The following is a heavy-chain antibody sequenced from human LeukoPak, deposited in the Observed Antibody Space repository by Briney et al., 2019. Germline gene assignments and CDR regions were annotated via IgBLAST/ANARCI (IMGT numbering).Heavy chain of an antibody. CDR3: ASSYFYDGNRYFDY. D-gene: IGHD3-22*01. CDR1: GGSITSYY. V-gene: IGHV4-59*08. Sequence: SETLSLTCNVSGGSITSYYWNWIRQPPGKGLEWIGHIYYTGSTNSNPSLKSRLTISLDTSKKQFSLKLISVTAADTATYYCASSYFYDGNRYFDYWGQGALVTVSS. CDR2: IYYTGST. J-gene: IGHJ4*02.